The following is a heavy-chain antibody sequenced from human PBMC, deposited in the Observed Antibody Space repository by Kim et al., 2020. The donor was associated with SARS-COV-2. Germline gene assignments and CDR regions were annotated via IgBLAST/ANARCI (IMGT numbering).Heavy chain of an antibody. CDR1: GGSISSSSYY. V-gene: IGHV4-39*07. CDR3: ARSRYSYGYGFDY. D-gene: IGHD5-18*01. J-gene: IGHJ4*02. Sequence: SETLSLTCTVSGGSISSSSYYWGWIRQPPGKGLEWIGSIYYSGSTYYNPSLKSRVTISVDTSKNQFSLKLSSVTAADTAVYYCARSRYSYGYGFDYWGQGTLVTVSS. CDR2: IYYSGST.